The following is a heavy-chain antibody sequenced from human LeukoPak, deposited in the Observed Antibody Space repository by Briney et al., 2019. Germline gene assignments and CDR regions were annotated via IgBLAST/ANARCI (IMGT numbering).Heavy chain of an antibody. Sequence: SSETLSLTCTVSGGSISSYYWSWIRQPPGKGLEWLGYIYYSGSTNYNPSLKSRVTISVDTSKNQFSLKLSSVTAADTAVYYCARDVAAADYNWFDPWGQGTLVTVSS. CDR2: IYYSGST. CDR3: ARDVAAADYNWFDP. V-gene: IGHV4-59*12. J-gene: IGHJ5*02. D-gene: IGHD6-13*01. CDR1: GGSISSYY.